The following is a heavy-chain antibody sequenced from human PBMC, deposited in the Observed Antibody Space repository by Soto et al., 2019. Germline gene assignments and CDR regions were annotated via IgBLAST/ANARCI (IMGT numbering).Heavy chain of an antibody. CDR3: ARGVLEEEGVNDY. V-gene: IGHV1-69*02. CDR2: IIPILGIA. CDR1: GGTFSSYT. J-gene: IGHJ4*02. D-gene: IGHD1-1*01. Sequence: QVQLVQSGAEVKKPGSSVKVSCKASGGTFSSYTISWVRQAPGQGLEWMGRIIPILGIANYAQKFQGRVTITADKSTSTAYMELSSLRSEDTAVYYCARGVLEEEGVNDYWGQGTLVTVSS.